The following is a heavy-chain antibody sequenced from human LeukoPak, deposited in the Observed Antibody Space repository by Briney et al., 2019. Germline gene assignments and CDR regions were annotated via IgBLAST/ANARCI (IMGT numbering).Heavy chain of an antibody. V-gene: IGHV4-34*01. CDR2: INHSGST. J-gene: IGHJ3*02. D-gene: IGHD3-3*01. CDR3: ARCASGTDYDFWSGYYIGAFDI. Sequence: SETLSLTCTVSGGSISSSYWSWIRQPPGKGLEWIGEINHSGSTNYNPSLKSRVTISVDTSKNQFSLKLSSVTAADTAVYYCARCASGTDYDFWSGYYIGAFDIWDQGTMVTVSS. CDR1: GGSISSSY.